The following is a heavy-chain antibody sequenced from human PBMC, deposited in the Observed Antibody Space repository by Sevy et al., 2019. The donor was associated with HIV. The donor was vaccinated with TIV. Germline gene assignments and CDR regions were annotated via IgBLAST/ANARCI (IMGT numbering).Heavy chain of an antibody. V-gene: IGHV3-21*01. J-gene: IGHJ6*02. CDR3: ARDRNGYGDYGGMDV. CDR2: ISSSSSYI. D-gene: IGHD4-17*01. CDR1: GFTFSSYS. Sequence: GGSLRLSCAASGFTFSSYSMNWVRQAPGKGLEWVSSISSSSSYIYYADSVKGRFTLSRDNAKNSLYLQMNSLRAEDTAVYYCARDRNGYGDYGGMDVWGQGTTVTVSS.